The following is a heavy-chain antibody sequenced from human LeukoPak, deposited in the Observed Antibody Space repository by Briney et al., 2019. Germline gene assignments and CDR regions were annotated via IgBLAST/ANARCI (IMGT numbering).Heavy chain of an antibody. V-gene: IGHV4-59*12. D-gene: IGHD3-3*02. J-gene: IGHJ3*02. CDR2: IYHSGST. CDR3: ARVISNVDAFDT. CDR1: GGSISSYY. Sequence: SETLSLTCTVSGGSISSYYWSWIRQPPGKGLEWIGYIYHSGSTYYNPSLKSRVTISVDRSKNQFSLKLSSVTAADTAVYYCARVISNVDAFDTWGQGTMVTVSS.